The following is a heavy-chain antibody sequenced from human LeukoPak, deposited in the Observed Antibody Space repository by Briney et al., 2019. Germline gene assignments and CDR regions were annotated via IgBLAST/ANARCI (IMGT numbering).Heavy chain of an antibody. CDR3: ARGRRRGGYYDSSGPNWFDP. CDR1: GGSFSGYY. J-gene: IGHJ5*02. Sequence: SETLSLTCAVYGGSFSGYYWSWIRQPPGKGLEWIGEINHSGSTNYNPSLKSRVTISVDTSKNQFSLKLSSVTAADTAVYYCARGRRRGGYYDSSGPNWFDPWGQGTLVTVSS. D-gene: IGHD3-22*01. CDR2: INHSGST. V-gene: IGHV4-34*01.